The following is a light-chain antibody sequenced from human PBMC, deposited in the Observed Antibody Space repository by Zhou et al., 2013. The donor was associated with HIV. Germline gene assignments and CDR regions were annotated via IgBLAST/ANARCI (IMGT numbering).Light chain of an antibody. J-gene: IGKJ1*01. CDR2: AAS. Sequence: DIQMTQSPSSLSASIRDRVTITCRASQDIGTHLNWYQQKQGKAPKLLIYAASNLQTGVPSRFSGSGSGTDFLLTVSGLQIEDGAIYYCQQSYDFPPEFGQGT. V-gene: IGKV1-39*01. CDR3: QQSYDFPPE. CDR1: QDIGTH.